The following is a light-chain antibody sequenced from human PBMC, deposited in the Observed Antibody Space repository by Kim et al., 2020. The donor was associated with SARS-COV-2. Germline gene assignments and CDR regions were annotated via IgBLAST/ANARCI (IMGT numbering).Light chain of an antibody. V-gene: IGLV10-54*02. Sequence: RQTATLTCNGNSNIVGNQGAAWLQQHQGHPPKLLSYRNNNRPSGISERFSASRSGNTASLTITGLQPEDEADYYCSALDSSLSARVFGGGTKLTVL. J-gene: IGLJ3*02. CDR3: SALDSSLSARV. CDR2: RNN. CDR1: SNIVGNQG.